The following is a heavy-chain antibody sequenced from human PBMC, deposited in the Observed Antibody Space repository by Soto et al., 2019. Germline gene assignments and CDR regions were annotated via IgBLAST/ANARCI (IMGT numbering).Heavy chain of an antibody. CDR3: AADGTYCGGDCYVH. J-gene: IGHJ4*02. D-gene: IGHD2-21*02. Sequence: QMQLVQSGPEVKKPGTSVKVSCKASGFTFTNSAVQWVRQARGQRLEWIGWIVVGSGNTNYAQKFQERVTITRDMSTSTAYMELSSLRSEDTAVYYCAADGTYCGGDCYVHWGQGTLVTVSS. V-gene: IGHV1-58*01. CDR2: IVVGSGNT. CDR1: GFTFTNSA.